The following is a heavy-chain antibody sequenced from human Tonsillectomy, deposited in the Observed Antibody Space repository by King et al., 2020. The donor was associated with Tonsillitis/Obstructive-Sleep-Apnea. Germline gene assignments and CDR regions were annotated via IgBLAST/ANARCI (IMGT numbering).Heavy chain of an antibody. CDR1: GFTVSSNY. J-gene: IGHJ4*02. D-gene: IGHD5-12*01. Sequence: QLVQSGGGLIQPGGSLRLSCAASGFTVSSNYMTWVRQAPGEGLEWVSVIYSGGSTDYADSVKGRFTISRDDSNHTLYLQMNSLRAEDTAVYYCARDFGYVGDYWGQGTLVTVSS. V-gene: IGHV3-53*01. CDR3: ARDFGYVGDY. CDR2: IYSGGST.